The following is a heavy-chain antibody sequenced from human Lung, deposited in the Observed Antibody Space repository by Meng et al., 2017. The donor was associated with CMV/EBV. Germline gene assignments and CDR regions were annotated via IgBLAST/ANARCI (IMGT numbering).Heavy chain of an antibody. CDR2: IYHSGST. V-gene: IGHV4-4*02. J-gene: IGHJ4*02. Sequence: QVQLQESGPGLVKPSGTMSPPCAVSGRSRSSSNWWSWVRQPPGKGLEWIGEIYHSGSTNYNPSLKSRVTISVDKSKNQFSLKLSSVTAADTAVYYCASFPPPGKQWLVTDYWGQGTLVTVSS. CDR1: GRSRSSSNW. CDR3: ASFPPPGKQWLVTDY. D-gene: IGHD6-19*01.